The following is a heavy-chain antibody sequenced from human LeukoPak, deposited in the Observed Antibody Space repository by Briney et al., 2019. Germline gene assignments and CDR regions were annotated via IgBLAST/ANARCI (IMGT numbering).Heavy chain of an antibody. J-gene: IGHJ3*02. CDR2: ISGSGGGT. V-gene: IGHV3-23*01. Sequence: GGSLRLSCAASGFTFSSYAMTWVRQAPGKGLEWVSAISGSGGGTYYADSVKGRFTISRDISKNTLYLQMNSLGAEDTAVYYCATIDIVVVPAADDAFAIWGQGTMVTVSS. D-gene: IGHD2-2*01. CDR3: ATIDIVVVPAADDAFAI. CDR1: GFTFSSYA.